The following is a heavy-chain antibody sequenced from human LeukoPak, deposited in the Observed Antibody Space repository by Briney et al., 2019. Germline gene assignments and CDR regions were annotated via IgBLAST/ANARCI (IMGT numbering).Heavy chain of an antibody. CDR3: ARFKVLQVATIFDY. J-gene: IGHJ4*02. CDR1: GGSISSYH. D-gene: IGHD5-12*01. V-gene: IGHV4-59*01. Sequence: PSETLSLTCTVSGGSISSYHWSWIRQPPGKGLEWIGYIYYSGSTNYNPSLKSRVTISVDTSKNQFSLKLSSVTAADTAVYYCARFKVLQVATIFDYWGQGTLVTVSS. CDR2: IYYSGST.